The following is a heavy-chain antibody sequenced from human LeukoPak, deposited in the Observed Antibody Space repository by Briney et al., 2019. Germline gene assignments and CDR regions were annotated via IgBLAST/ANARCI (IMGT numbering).Heavy chain of an antibody. D-gene: IGHD2-2*01. CDR3: ARSIRGCSSTPCYEDY. CDR2: INPSGGST. CDR1: GYTFSDYY. J-gene: IGHJ4*02. Sequence: ASVKVSCKASGYTFSDYYLHWVRQAPGQGREWMGMINPSGGSTSYAQKFQGRVTMTRDTSTSTVYMDLNSLKSEDTAVYFCARSIRGCSSTPCYEDYWGQGTLVTVSS. V-gene: IGHV1-46*01.